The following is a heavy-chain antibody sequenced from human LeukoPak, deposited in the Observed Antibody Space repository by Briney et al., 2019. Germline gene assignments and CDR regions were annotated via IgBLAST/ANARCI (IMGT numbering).Heavy chain of an antibody. CDR2: INPNSGGT. Sequence: ASVKVSCKASGYTFTGSYLHWVRQAPGQGLEWMGWINPNSGGTNYAQKFQGRVTMTRDTSISTAYMELSRLRSDDTAVYFCARAYSSSWYFNWFDPWGQGTQVTVSS. V-gene: IGHV1-2*02. CDR1: GYTFTGSY. CDR3: ARAYSSSWYFNWFDP. J-gene: IGHJ5*02. D-gene: IGHD6-13*01.